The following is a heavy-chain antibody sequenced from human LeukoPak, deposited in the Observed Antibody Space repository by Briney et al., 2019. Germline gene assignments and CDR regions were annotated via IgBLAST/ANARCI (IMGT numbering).Heavy chain of an antibody. Sequence: SETLSLICTVSDGSIHSGSYYWNWIRQPAGEGLEWIERIYTSGSSSYNPSLKSRVTISVDTSKNQFSLKLSSVTAADTAVYYCARDYYGSGSYYNHYYMDVWGKGTTVTVSS. J-gene: IGHJ6*03. CDR1: DGSIHSGSYY. V-gene: IGHV4-61*02. CDR2: IYTSGSS. D-gene: IGHD3-10*01. CDR3: ARDYYGSGSYYNHYYMDV.